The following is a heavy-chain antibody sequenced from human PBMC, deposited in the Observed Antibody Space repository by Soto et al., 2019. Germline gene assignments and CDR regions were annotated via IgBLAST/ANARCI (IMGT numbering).Heavy chain of an antibody. Sequence: EVQLVESGGGLVQPGGSLRLSCAVSGFTFSSSEMYWVRQAPGKGLEWISYIHPSGQPIFYADSVKGRFTISRDNANNSLFLQMNSLRAEDTAVYYCARRASRWGQGTMVTVSS. CDR2: IHPSGQPI. CDR1: GFTFSSSE. CDR3: ARRASR. J-gene: IGHJ3*01. V-gene: IGHV3-48*03. D-gene: IGHD1-26*01.